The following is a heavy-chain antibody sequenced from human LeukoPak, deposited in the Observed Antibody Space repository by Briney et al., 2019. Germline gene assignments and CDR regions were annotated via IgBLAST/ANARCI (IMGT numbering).Heavy chain of an antibody. CDR3: ARESGYYDSSGYFDY. Sequence: SVKVSCKASGGTFSSYAISWVRQAPGQGLEWMGRIIPILGIANYAQKFQGRVTITADKSTSTAYMEQSSLRSEDTAVYYCARESGYYDSSGYFDYWGQGTLVTVSS. V-gene: IGHV1-69*04. D-gene: IGHD3-22*01. CDR2: IIPILGIA. CDR1: GGTFSSYA. J-gene: IGHJ4*02.